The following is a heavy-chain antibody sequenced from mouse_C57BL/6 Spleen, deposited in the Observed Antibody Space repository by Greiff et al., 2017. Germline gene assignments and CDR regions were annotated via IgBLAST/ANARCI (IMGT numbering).Heavy chain of an antibody. CDR2: IYPGNSDT. J-gene: IGHJ2*01. Sequence: EVQLQQSGTVLARPGASVKMSCKTSGYTFTSYWMHWVKQRPGQGLEWIGAIYPGNSDTSYTQKFKGKAKLTAVTSARTAYIELSSLTNEDAAVYYCTRRGYYDYDRGFDYWGQGTTLTVSS. CDR3: TRRGYYDYDRGFDY. V-gene: IGHV1-5*01. D-gene: IGHD2-4*01. CDR1: GYTFTSYW.